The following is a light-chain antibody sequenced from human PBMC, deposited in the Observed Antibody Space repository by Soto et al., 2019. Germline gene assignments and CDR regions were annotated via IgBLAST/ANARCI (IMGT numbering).Light chain of an antibody. CDR2: DAS. J-gene: IGKJ4*01. Sequence: VMTQSPATLSVSPGDKVSLSCRANQTISNTLAWYQQKPGQAPRLLIYDASSRATGISDRFSGGGSGTDFTLTISRLEPEDFAVYYCQQFSSYPLTFGGGTKVDIK. CDR1: QTISNT. V-gene: IGKV3-20*01. CDR3: QQFSSYPLT.